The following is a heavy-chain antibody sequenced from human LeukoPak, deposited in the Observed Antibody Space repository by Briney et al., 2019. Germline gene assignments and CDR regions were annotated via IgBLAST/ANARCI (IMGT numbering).Heavy chain of an antibody. D-gene: IGHD1-26*01. V-gene: IGHV1-18*01. Sequence: ASVKVSCQASVYTFPRYGLRWVRQAPGRGLAWVGWISAYNGNTNYAQTLQGRVTMTTDTSTRTAYMELRSLRSDDTAVYYCARPLLGGSDYSAPGYWGQGTLVTVSS. CDR1: VYTFPRYG. CDR2: ISAYNGNT. CDR3: ARPLLGGSDYSAPGY. J-gene: IGHJ4*02.